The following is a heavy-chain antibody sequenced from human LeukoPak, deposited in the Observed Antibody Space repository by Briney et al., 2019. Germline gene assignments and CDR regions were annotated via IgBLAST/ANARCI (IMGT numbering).Heavy chain of an antibody. CDR1: GGSISSYY. CDR3: ARGQTARVGWGNWFDR. Sequence: SETLSLACTDSGGSISSYYWSWIGQPPGKGLEWIWNIYYSGSTYYNPSLKSRVAMSVDTSKIQFSLKLSSVTAADTAVYYCARGQTARVGWGNWFDRSGQGTLVTVSS. J-gene: IGHJ5*02. D-gene: IGHD6-19*01. CDR2: IYYSGST. V-gene: IGHV4-59*04.